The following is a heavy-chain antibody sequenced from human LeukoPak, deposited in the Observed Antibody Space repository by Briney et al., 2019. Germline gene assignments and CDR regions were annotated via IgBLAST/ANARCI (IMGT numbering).Heavy chain of an antibody. J-gene: IGHJ4*02. CDR1: GGSIGSGGYY. V-gene: IGHV4-31*03. CDR3: ARADDSSGYRLYYFDY. D-gene: IGHD3-22*01. CDR2: INYSGGA. Sequence: SETLSLTCTVSGGSIGSGGYYWTWIRQHPGKGLEWIGYINYSGGAYYNPSLKSRVTISVDTSKNHFSLKLSSVTAADTAVYYCARADDSSGYRLYYFDYWGQGTLVTVSS.